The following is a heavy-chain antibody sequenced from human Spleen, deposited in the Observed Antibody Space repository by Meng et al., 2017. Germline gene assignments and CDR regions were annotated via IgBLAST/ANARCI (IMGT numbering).Heavy chain of an antibody. V-gene: IGHV3-9*03. CDR3: AKARVYDYGPGYFDY. J-gene: IGHJ4*02. CDR2: INWNSGSI. D-gene: IGHD3-16*01. Sequence: SLKISCAASGFTFDDYAMHWVRQAPGKGLEWVSGINWNSGSIGYADSVKGRFTISRDNAKNSLYLQMNSLSAEDMALYYCAKARVYDYGPGYFDYCGQAT. CDR1: GFTFDDYA.